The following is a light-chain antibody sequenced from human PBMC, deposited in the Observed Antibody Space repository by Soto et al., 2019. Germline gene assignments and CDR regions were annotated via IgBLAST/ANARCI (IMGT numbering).Light chain of an antibody. CDR2: YNN. J-gene: IGLJ1*01. CDR1: TSNIGSNS. V-gene: IGLV1-44*01. CDR3: AAWDDSLNGYF. Sequence: QSVLTQSPSASETPGQRVSISCSGRTSNIGSNSVSWYQHLPGTAPKLLIYYNNKRPSGVPDRISGSKSGTSASLVISGLQSEGEADYYCAAWDDSLNGYFFGTGTKVTVL.